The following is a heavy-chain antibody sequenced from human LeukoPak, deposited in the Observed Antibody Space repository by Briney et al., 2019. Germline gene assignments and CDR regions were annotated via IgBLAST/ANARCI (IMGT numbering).Heavy chain of an antibody. J-gene: IGHJ6*02. CDR2: INPSGGST. CDR3: ARGTMVRGVTTYYYGMDV. Sequence: ASVKVSCKASGYTFTSYYMHWVRQAPGQGLEWMGIINPSGGSTSYAQKFQGRVTMTRDTSTSTVYMELSSLRSEDTAVYYCARGTMVRGVTTYYYGMDVWGQGTTVTVSS. D-gene: IGHD3-10*01. V-gene: IGHV1-46*01. CDR1: GYTFTSYY.